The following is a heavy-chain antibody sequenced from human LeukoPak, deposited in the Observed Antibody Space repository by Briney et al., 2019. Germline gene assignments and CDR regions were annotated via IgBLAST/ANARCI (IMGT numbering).Heavy chain of an antibody. V-gene: IGHV3-23*01. CDR3: AAPPTYCGGDCYWGNYYFDY. Sequence: TGGSLRLSCAASGFTFSSYAMSWVRQAPGKGLEWVSAISGSGGSTYYADSVKGRFTISRGNSKNTLYLQMSSLRAEDTAVYYCAAPPTYCGGDCYWGNYYFDYWGQGTLVTVSS. CDR1: GFTFSSYA. J-gene: IGHJ4*02. CDR2: ISGSGGST. D-gene: IGHD2-21*02.